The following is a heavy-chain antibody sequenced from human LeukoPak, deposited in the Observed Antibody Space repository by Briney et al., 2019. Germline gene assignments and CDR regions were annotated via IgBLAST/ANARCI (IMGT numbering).Heavy chain of an antibody. CDR1: GGSISSGGYY. V-gene: IGHV4-31*03. D-gene: IGHD1-1*01. J-gene: IGHJ4*02. Sequence: SETLSLTCTVSGGSISSGGYYWSWIRQHPGKGLEWIGYIYYSGGTYYNPSLKSRVTISVDTSKNQFSLKLSSVTAADTAVYYCARDQGQGTTGGFDYWGQGTLVTVSS. CDR3: ARDQGQGTTGGFDY. CDR2: IYYSGGT.